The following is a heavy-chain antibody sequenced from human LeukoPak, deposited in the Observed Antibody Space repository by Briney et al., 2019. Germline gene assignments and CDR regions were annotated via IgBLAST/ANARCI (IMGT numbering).Heavy chain of an antibody. Sequence: GGSLRLSCAASGFTFSSYSMNWVRQAPGKGLEWVSSISSSSSYIYYADSVKGRFTISRDNAKNSLYLQMNSLRAEDTAVYYCARESYDFWSGYPKGNWFDPWGQGTLVTVSS. CDR2: ISSSSSYI. CDR1: GFTFSSYS. V-gene: IGHV3-21*01. J-gene: IGHJ5*02. CDR3: ARESYDFWSGYPKGNWFDP. D-gene: IGHD3-3*01.